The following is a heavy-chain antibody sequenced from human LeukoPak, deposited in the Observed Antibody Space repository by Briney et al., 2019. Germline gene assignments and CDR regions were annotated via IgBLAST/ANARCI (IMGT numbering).Heavy chain of an antibody. Sequence: GASLKISCKGSRYSFTNYWIGWVRQMPGKGLEWMGIIYPGDSDTRYSPSFQGQVTISVDKSISTAYLQWSSLKASDTAMYYCARALYYYDSSGYYAEEFYFDYWGQGTLVTVSS. CDR3: ARALYYYDSSGYYAEEFYFDY. V-gene: IGHV5-51*01. J-gene: IGHJ4*02. CDR2: IYPGDSDT. CDR1: RYSFTNYW. D-gene: IGHD3-22*01.